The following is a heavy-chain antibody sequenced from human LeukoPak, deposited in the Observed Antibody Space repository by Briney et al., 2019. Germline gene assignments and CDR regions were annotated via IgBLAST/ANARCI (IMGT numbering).Heavy chain of an antibody. CDR3: ASGYDDSYGMDV. CDR1: GYSFTSYW. J-gene: IGHJ6*04. Sequence: GESLLISCKGSGYSFTSYWISWVRQMPGKGLEWMGRIDPSDSYTNYSPSFQGHVTISADKSISTAYLQWSSLKASDTAMYYCASGYDDSYGMDVWGKGTTVTVSS. CDR2: IDPSDSYT. V-gene: IGHV5-10-1*01. D-gene: IGHD5-12*01.